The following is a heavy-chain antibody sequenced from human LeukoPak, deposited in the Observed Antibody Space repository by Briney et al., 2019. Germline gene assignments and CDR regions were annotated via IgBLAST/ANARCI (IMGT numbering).Heavy chain of an antibody. V-gene: IGHV3-21*01. CDR3: ARGWETGYQLLPPYYYYYYMDV. CDR2: ISSSSSYI. J-gene: IGHJ6*03. CDR1: GFTFSSYS. Sequence: GGSLRLSCAASGFTFSSYSMNWVRQAPGKGLEWVSSISSSSSYIYYADSVKGRFTISRDNAKNSLYLQMNSLRAEDTAVYYCARGWETGYQLLPPYYYYYYMDVWGKGTTVTVSS. D-gene: IGHD2-2*01.